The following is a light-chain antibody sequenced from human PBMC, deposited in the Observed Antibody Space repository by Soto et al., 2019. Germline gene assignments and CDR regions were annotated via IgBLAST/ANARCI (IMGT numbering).Light chain of an antibody. Sequence: QAVVTQPPSASGTPGQRVTISCSGGSSNIGRNYVYWFQQLPGTAPKLLIYRNNQRPSGVPDRFSGSKSGTSASLAISGLRSEDESDYYCAAWDDSLGGLFGGGTKVTVL. V-gene: IGLV1-47*01. CDR1: SSNIGRNY. CDR3: AAWDDSLGGL. J-gene: IGLJ3*02. CDR2: RNN.